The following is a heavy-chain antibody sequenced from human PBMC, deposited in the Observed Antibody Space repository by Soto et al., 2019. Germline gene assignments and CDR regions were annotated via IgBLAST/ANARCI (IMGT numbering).Heavy chain of an antibody. CDR2: TYYRSKWYN. CDR1: GDGVSTESAT. Sequence: PSPTLSDSWASSGDGVSTESATWNWIRQSPSRGLEWLGRTYYRSKWYNDYAVSVKSRITVSPDTSKNQFSLQLNSVTPDDTAVYYCARLIGNSWLDSWGQGTLVTVTS. D-gene: IGHD3-16*01. J-gene: IGHJ5*01. V-gene: IGHV6-1*01. CDR3: ARLIGNSWLDS.